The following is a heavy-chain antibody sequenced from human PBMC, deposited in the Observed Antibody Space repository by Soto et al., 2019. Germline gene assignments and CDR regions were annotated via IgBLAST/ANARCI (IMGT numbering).Heavy chain of an antibody. D-gene: IGHD5-12*01. J-gene: IGHJ5*02. CDR1: GGSISSYY. V-gene: IGHV4-59*01. CDR2: IYYSGST. CDR3: ARDLRYSRYDYNWFDP. Sequence: PSETLSLTCTVSGGSISSYYWSWIRQPPGKGLEWIGYIYYSGSTNYNPSLKSRVTISVDTSRNQFSLKLSSVTAADTAVYYCARDLRYSRYDYNWFDPWGQGSLVAVSS.